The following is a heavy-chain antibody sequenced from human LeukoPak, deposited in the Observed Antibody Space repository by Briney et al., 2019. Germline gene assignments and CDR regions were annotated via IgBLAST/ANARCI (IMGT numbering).Heavy chain of an antibody. CDR2: ISYSGDT. CDR3: ARHYCSGDKCCYFDF. V-gene: IGHV4-59*08. D-gene: IGHD2-15*01. J-gene: IGHJ4*02. CDR1: GGSISSYY. Sequence: SETLPLTCTVSGGSISSYYWSWIRQPPGKGLEWIGYISYSGDTNYNPSLKSRVTLSVDRSKNQFSLRLSSMTAADTALYHCARHYCSGDKCCYFDFWGQGILVTVSS.